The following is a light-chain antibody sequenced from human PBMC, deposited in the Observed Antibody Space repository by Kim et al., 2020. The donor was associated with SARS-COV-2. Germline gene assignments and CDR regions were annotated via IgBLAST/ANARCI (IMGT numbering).Light chain of an antibody. CDR3: QEYGSSIRT. Sequence: EIVLTQSPATLSLSPGERAILSCRASQGISSNYLAWYQQKPAQAPRLLIYRASDRATGIPDRFTGSGSATDFTLTIDSLEPEDSAVYYCQEYGSSIRTFGQGTKVDIK. CDR1: QGISSNY. CDR2: RAS. J-gene: IGKJ1*01. V-gene: IGKV3-20*01.